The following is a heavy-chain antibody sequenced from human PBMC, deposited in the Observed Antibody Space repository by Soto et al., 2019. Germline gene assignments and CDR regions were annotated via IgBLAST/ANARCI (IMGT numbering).Heavy chain of an antibody. CDR2: ISSRSRYI. V-gene: IGHV3-21*01. J-gene: IGHJ5*02. D-gene: IGHD3-3*01. Sequence: GGSLILSCAASGFTVSSYTMNWVRQAPGEGLEWVSSISSRSRYIYYADSGKGRFTISRDNAKNSLYLQMNSLRAEDKAVYYCARDIHYDFWMWFDPWGQGTLVTVSS. CDR3: ARDIHYDFWMWFDP. CDR1: GFTVSSYT.